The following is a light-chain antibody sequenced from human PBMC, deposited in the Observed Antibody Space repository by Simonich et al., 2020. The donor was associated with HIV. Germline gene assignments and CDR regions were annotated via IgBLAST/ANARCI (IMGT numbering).Light chain of an antibody. CDR1: QSLLHSDGKTY. J-gene: IGKJ2*01. V-gene: IGKV2-29*03. CDR3: MQGIHFPYT. CDR2: EIF. Sequence: EIVMTQTPLSLSVTPGQPASISCKSSQSLLHSDGKTYLSWFLQKPGQSPQPLIYEIFNRFSGVPDRFSGSGSGTDFTLHISRVEAEDVGVYYCMQGIHFPYTFGQGTKVEIK.